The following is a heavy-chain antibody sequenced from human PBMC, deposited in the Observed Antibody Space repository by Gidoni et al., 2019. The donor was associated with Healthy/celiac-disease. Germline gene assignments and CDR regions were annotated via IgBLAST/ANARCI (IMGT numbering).Heavy chain of an antibody. J-gene: IGHJ4*02. CDR3: AKDRKGYSYGTGAFDY. CDR1: GFTFSSSG. Sequence: QVQLVESGGGVVQPGRSLRLSCAASGFTFSSSGMHWVRQAPGKGLEWVAVISYDGSNKYYADSVKGRFTISRDNSKNTLYLQMNSLRAEDTAVYYCAKDRKGYSYGTGAFDYWGQGTLVTVSS. V-gene: IGHV3-30*18. D-gene: IGHD5-18*01. CDR2: ISYDGSNK.